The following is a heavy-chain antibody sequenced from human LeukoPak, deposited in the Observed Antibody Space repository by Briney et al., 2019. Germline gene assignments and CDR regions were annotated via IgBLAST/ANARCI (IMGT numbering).Heavy chain of an antibody. V-gene: IGHV3-21*01. CDR2: ISSSSSYI. Sequence: GGSLRLSCAASGFTFSSYSMNWVRQAPGKGLEWVSSISSSSSYIYYADSVKGRFTISRDNAKNSLYLQMNSLRAEDTAVYYCARDFFWSGYYVDYWGQGTLVTVSS. J-gene: IGHJ4*02. D-gene: IGHD3-3*01. CDR3: ARDFFWSGYYVDY. CDR1: GFTFSSYS.